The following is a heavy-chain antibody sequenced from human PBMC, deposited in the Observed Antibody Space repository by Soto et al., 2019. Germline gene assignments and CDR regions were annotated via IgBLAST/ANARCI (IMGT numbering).Heavy chain of an antibody. CDR2: IHHSGST. V-gene: IGHV4-31*03. Sequence: SETLSLTCNVSGGSISSGGYYWTWIRQHPGKGLEWIGNIHHSGSTFYNPSLKSRVSISVDTSKNQFSLKLSSVTAADTAVYYCARADYGYCIVSWGQGTLVTVSS. J-gene: IGHJ5*01. CDR3: ARADYGYCIVS. CDR1: GGSISSGGYY. D-gene: IGHD4-17*01.